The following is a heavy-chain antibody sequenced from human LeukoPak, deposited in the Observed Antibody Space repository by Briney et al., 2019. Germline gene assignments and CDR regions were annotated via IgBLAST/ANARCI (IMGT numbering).Heavy chain of an antibody. J-gene: IGHJ4*02. CDR1: GYTFTGYY. CDR3: ARAGVGVSYYYDSSGYD. V-gene: IGHV1-2*06. CDR2: INPNSGGT. D-gene: IGHD3-22*01. Sequence: ASVKVSCKASGYTFTGYYMHWVRQAPGQGLEWMGRINPNSGGTNYAQKFQGRVTMTRGTSISTAYMELSRLRSDDTAVYYCARAGVGVSYYYDSSGYDWGQGTLVTVSS.